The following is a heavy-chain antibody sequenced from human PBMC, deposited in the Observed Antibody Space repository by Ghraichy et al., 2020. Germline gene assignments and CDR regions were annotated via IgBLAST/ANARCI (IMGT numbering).Heavy chain of an antibody. CDR3: ANGQRPSYYYYMDV. CDR1: GFTFSSYA. D-gene: IGHD1-1*01. V-gene: IGHV3-23*01. Sequence: GGSLRLSCAASGFTFSSYAMSWVRQAPGKGLEWVSAISGSGGSTYYADSVKGRFTISRDNSKNTLYLQMNSLRAEDTAVYYCANGQRPSYYYYMDVWGKGTTVTVSS. J-gene: IGHJ6*03. CDR2: ISGSGGST.